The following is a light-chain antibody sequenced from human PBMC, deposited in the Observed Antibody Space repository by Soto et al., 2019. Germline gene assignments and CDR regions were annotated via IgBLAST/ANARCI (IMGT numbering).Light chain of an antibody. Sequence: QTVVTQPPSASGTPGQRVTISCSGTSSSIESNYVYWYQQLPGTAPRLLIYRNNQRPSGVPNRFSGSKSGTSASLAISALRSEDEADYYCTVWDDSLRGRLFGGGTKVTVL. CDR3: TVWDDSLRGRL. J-gene: IGLJ2*01. CDR2: RNN. V-gene: IGLV1-47*01. CDR1: SSSIESNY.